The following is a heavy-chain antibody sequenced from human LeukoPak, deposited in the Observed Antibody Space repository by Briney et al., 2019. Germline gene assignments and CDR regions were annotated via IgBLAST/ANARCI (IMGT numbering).Heavy chain of an antibody. J-gene: IGHJ4*02. CDR2: IYYSGST. V-gene: IGHV4-39*01. CDR3: ARARSGGWYGFDY. CDR1: GGSISSSSYY. Sequence: SSETLSLTCTVSGGSISSSSYYWGWIRQPPGRGLEWIGSIYYSGSTYYNPSLQSRVTISVDTSKNQFSLKLSSVTAADTAVYYCARARSGGWYGFDYWGQGTLVTVSS. D-gene: IGHD6-19*01.